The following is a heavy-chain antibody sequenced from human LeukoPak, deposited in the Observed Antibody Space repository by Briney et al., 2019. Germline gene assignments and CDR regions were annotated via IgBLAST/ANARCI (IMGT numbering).Heavy chain of an antibody. CDR3: ARHPSPPRLTMIVVEYYFDY. CDR1: DNSISTSDYY. V-gene: IGHV4-39*06. J-gene: IGHJ4*02. Sequence: PSETLSLTCSVSDNSISTSDYYWGWIRQPPGKGLEWIGSIYYRGSTYYNSSLKGRATISVDTSKSQFTLRLSSVTAADTAVYYCARHPSPPRLTMIVVEYYFDYWGQGTLVTVSS. D-gene: IGHD3-22*01. CDR2: IYYRGST.